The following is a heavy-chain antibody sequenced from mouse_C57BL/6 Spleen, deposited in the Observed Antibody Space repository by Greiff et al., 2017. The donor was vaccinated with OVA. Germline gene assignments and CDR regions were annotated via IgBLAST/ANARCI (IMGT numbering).Heavy chain of an antibody. D-gene: IGHD4-1*01. CDR2: IRSKSNNYAT. CDR1: GFSFNTYA. V-gene: IGHV10-1*01. Sequence: VESGGGLVQPKGSLKLSCAASGFSFNTYAMNWVRQAPGKGLEWVARIRSKSNNYATYYADSVKDRFTISRDDSESMLYLQMNNLKTEDTAMYYCVRHTWDEGFAYWGQGTLVTVSA. J-gene: IGHJ3*01. CDR3: VRHTWDEGFAY.